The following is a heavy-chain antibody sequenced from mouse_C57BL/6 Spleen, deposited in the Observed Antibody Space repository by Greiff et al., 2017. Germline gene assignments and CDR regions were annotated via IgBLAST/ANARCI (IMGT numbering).Heavy chain of an antibody. J-gene: IGHJ3*01. CDR2: INPNNGGT. CDR1: GYTFTDYY. Sequence: EVKLQQSGPELVKPGASVKISCKASGYTFTDYYMNWVKQSHGKSLEWIGDINPNNGGTSYNQKFKGKATLTVDKSSSTAYMELRSLTSEDSAVYYCARRNASWFAYWGQGTLVTVSA. V-gene: IGHV1-26*01. CDR3: ARRNASWFAY.